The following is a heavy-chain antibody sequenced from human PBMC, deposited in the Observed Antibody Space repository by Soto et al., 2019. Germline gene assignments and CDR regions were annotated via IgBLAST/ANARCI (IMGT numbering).Heavy chain of an antibody. CDR3: VRVLRATVTTYYGLDV. Sequence: QVQLQESGPGLVKPSQTLSLTCTVSGGSISTGGYYWSWIRHHPGKGLEWIGYIYDSGSTDYSPSLKSRVAISIDTSKNQFSLKVTSVTAADTAVYYCVRVLRATVTTYYGLDVWGRGTTVTVSS. V-gene: IGHV4-31*03. CDR2: IYDSGST. CDR1: GGSISTGGYY. D-gene: IGHD4-17*01. J-gene: IGHJ6*02.